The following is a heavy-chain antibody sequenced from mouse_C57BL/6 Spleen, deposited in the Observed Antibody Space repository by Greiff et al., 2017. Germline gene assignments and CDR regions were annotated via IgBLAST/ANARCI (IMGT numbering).Heavy chain of an antibody. Sequence: QVQLQQSGAELVKPGASVKLSCKASGYTFTSYWMHWVKQRPGQGLEWIGMIHPNSGSTNYNEKFKSKATLTVDKSSSTAYMQLSSLTSEDSAVYYCARRYDGYYDYFDYWGQGTTRTVSS. J-gene: IGHJ2*01. D-gene: IGHD2-3*01. V-gene: IGHV1-64*01. CDR3: ARRYDGYYDYFDY. CDR1: GYTFTSYW. CDR2: IHPNSGST.